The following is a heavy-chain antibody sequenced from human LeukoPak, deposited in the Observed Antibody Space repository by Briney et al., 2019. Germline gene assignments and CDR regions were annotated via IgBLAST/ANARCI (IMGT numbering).Heavy chain of an antibody. J-gene: IGHJ3*02. CDR1: GYTFTNYY. Sequence: ASVKVSCKASGYTFTNYYIHWVRQAPGQGLEWMGVMNPNSGSTTYAREFQGRVTMTRDTSTSTVYMDLSSLRSEDTAVFYCARARDCGGDCYYDAFHIWGQGTLVAVSS. CDR2: MNPNSGST. D-gene: IGHD2-21*02. CDR3: ARARDCGGDCYYDAFHI. V-gene: IGHV1-46*01.